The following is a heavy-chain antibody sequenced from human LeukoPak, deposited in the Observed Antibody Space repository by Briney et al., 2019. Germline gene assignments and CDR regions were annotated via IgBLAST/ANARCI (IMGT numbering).Heavy chain of an antibody. CDR2: IYSGGST. J-gene: IGHJ3*02. Sequence: PGGSLRLSCAASGFNISNNYMNCVRQAPGKGLEWVSVIYSGGSTYYADSVKGRFSISRDNSKNTLYMQMNSLRAEDTAVYYCVKGWLLYGFDIWGQGTMVTVSS. D-gene: IGHD3-3*01. CDR1: GFNISNNY. CDR3: VKGWLLYGFDI. V-gene: IGHV3-53*01.